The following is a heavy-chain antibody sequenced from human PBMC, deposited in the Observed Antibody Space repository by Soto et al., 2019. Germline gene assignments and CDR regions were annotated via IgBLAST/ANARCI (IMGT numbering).Heavy chain of an antibody. CDR1: RFTFTESG. V-gene: IGHV3-64*01. D-gene: IGHD3-10*01. CDR3: ARVGDYYGSGNAFDI. CDR2: ISSNGSST. Sequence: GGSLRLSCAASRFTFTESGVTWVRQAPGKGLEYVSNISSNGSSTYYANSVKGRFTISRDNSKNTLYLQMGSLRAEDMAVYYCARVGDYYGSGNAFDIWGQGTMVTVSS. J-gene: IGHJ3*02.